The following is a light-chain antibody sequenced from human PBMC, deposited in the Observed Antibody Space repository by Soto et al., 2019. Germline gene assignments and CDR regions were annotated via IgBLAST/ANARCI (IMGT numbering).Light chain of an antibody. V-gene: IGKV3-11*01. J-gene: IGKJ1*01. CDR2: DAS. CDR3: QQRSNWPRT. CDR1: QSVSSY. Sequence: EIVLTQSPATLSLSPLERATLSCSASQSVSSYLAWYQQKPGQAPRLLIYDASNRATGIPARFSGSGSGTDFTLTISSLEPEDFAVYYCQQRSNWPRTFGQGTRWIS.